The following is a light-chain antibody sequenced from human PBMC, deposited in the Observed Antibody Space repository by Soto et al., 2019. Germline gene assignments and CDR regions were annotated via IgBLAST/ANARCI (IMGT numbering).Light chain of an antibody. CDR1: QSINSV. V-gene: IGKV3-15*01. Sequence: EIVMTQSPATLSLSPGERAALSCRASQSINSVLAWYQQKPGQPPRLLIYGASTRATGVPARFTGSESGSEFTLTISGLQSEDFAVYYCQQGNNWPLTFRQGTRLEI. CDR2: GAS. CDR3: QQGNNWPLT. J-gene: IGKJ2*01.